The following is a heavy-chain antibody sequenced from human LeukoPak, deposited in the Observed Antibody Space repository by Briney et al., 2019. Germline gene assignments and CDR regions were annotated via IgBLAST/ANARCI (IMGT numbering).Heavy chain of an antibody. CDR2: INPNSGVT. CDR3: ARGNYGYAFDM. J-gene: IGHJ3*02. Sequence: ASVKVSCKTSGYTFTAYYLHWVRQAPGQGLEWMGWINPNSGVTYYAQKFQGRVTMTRDTSINTAFMELGRLTSDDTAVYHCARGNYGYAFDMWGQGTMVPVSS. D-gene: IGHD1-7*01. CDR1: GYTFTAYY. V-gene: IGHV1-2*02.